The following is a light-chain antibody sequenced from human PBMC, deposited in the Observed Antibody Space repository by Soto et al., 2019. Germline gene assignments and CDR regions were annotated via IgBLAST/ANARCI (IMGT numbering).Light chain of an antibody. V-gene: IGLV4-69*01. J-gene: IGLJ1*01. CDR3: QTWGSGIHYV. CDR2: LNSDGSH. Sequence: QLVLTQSPSASASLGASVKLTCTLSSGHSSYAIAWHQQQPEKGPRYLMKLNSDGSHSKGDGIPDRFSGSSSGAERYLTISSLLSEDEADSYCQTWGSGIHYVFGTGTKVTVL. CDR1: SGHSSYA.